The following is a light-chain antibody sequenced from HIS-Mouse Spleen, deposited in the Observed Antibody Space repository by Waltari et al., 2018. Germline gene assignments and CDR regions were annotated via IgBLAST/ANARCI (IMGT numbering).Light chain of an antibody. V-gene: IGLV2-23*03. CDR2: EGS. CDR1: RSSVGMYNL. CDR3: CSYAGSSTFVV. J-gene: IGLJ2*01. Sequence: QSALTQPASVSGSPGQSFTISCPGTRSSVGMYNLGLWYQQHPGTAPKLMIYEGSKRPSGVSNRFSGSKSGNTASLTISGLQAEDEADYYCCSYAGSSTFVVFGGGTKLTVL.